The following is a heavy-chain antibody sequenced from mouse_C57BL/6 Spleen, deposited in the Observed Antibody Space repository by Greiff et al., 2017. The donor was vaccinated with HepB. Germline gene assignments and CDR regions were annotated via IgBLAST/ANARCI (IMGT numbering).Heavy chain of an antibody. J-gene: IGHJ4*01. D-gene: IGHD2-3*01. V-gene: IGHV6-6*01. Sequence: EVQLQESGGGLVQPGGSMKLSCAASGFTFSDAWMDWVRQSPEKGLEWVAEIRNKANNHATYYAESVKGRFTISRDDSKSSVYLQMNSLRAEDTGIYYCTRNGYYAGGCMDYWGQGTSVTVSS. CDR1: GFTFSDAW. CDR2: IRNKANNHAT. CDR3: TRNGYYAGGCMDY.